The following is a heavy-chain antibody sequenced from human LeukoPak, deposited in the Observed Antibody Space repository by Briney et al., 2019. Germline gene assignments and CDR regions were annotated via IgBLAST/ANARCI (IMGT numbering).Heavy chain of an antibody. D-gene: IGHD2-21*02. CDR3: AKDRVTLFDY. Sequence: GGSLRLSCAASGFTFRSYAMSGVRQAPGKGLEWVSAISGSGGSTYYADSVKGRFTISRDNSNNTLYLQMNSLRAEDTAVYYCAKDRVTLFDYWGQGTLVTVSS. CDR1: GFTFRSYA. V-gene: IGHV3-23*01. CDR2: ISGSGGST. J-gene: IGHJ4*02.